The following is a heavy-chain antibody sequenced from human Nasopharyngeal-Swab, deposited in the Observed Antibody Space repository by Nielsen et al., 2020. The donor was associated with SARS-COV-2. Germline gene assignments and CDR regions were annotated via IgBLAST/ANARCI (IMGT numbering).Heavy chain of an antibody. CDR1: GFTFSSHG. J-gene: IGHJ6*02. V-gene: IGHV3-30*18. D-gene: IGHD1-26*01. CDR2: IAYDGSKV. CDR3: AKASVGATKGYYYYGMDV. Sequence: GESLKISCAASGFTFSSHGMHWVRQAPGKGLEWVAVIAYDGSKVYYADSVKGRFTISRDNSKDTLYLQMNSLRADDTAVYYCAKASVGATKGYYYYGMDVWGQGTTVTVSS.